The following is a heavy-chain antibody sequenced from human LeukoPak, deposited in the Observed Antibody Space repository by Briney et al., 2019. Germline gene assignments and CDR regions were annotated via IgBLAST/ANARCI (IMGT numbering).Heavy chain of an antibody. CDR1: GFTFSSYS. Sequence: GGSLRLSCAASGFTFSSYSMNWVRQAPGKRLEWVSYISSSSSTIYYADSVKGRFTISRDNAKNSLYLQMNSLRAEDTAVYYCARDLGYCTNGVCYGHEAGSYYMDVWGKGTTVTVSS. CDR2: ISSSSSTI. D-gene: IGHD2-8*01. V-gene: IGHV3-48*04. CDR3: ARDLGYCTNGVCYGHEAGSYYMDV. J-gene: IGHJ6*03.